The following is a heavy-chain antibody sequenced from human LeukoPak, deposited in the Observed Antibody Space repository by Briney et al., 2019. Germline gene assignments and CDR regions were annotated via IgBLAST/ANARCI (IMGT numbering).Heavy chain of an antibody. V-gene: IGHV3-30*18. D-gene: IGHD3-10*01. CDR3: AKDCSYDYGSGSYSDY. CDR1: GFTFSSYG. Sequence: GRSLRLSCAASGFTFSSYGMHWVRQAPGKGLEWVAVISYDGSNKYYADSVKGRFTISRDNSKNTLHLQMNSLRAEDTAVYYCAKDCSYDYGSGSYSDYWGQGTLVTVSS. CDR2: ISYDGSNK. J-gene: IGHJ4*02.